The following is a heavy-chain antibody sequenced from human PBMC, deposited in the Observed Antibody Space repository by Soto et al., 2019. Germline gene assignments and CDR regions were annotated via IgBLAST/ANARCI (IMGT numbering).Heavy chain of an antibody. Sequence: QVQLQESGPGLVKPSETLSLTCTVSGGSISSYYWSWVRQPPGNGLERFGYIYYSGSTNYNPSVKSRVTRSVDTSKNQLSLKLSSVTDADMDVYYCARGPLYCSGGSCYYDAFDIWGQGTMVTVSS. J-gene: IGHJ3*02. CDR3: ARGPLYCSGGSCYYDAFDI. V-gene: IGHV4-59*01. CDR2: IYYSGST. D-gene: IGHD2-15*01. CDR1: GGSISSYY.